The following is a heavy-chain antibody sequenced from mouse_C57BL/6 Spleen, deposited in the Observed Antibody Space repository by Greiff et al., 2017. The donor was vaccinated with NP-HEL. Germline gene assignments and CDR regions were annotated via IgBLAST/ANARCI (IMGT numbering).Heavy chain of an antibody. D-gene: IGHD1-1*01. CDR1: GYTFTSYW. CDR3: ARTHYYGSGTWFAY. V-gene: IGHV1-52*01. CDR2: IDPSDSEP. J-gene: IGHJ3*01. Sequence: QVQLQQPGAELVRPGSSVKLSCKASGYTFTSYWMHWVKQRPIQGLEWIGNIDPSDSEPHYNQKFKDKATLTVDKSSSTAYRQLSSLTSEDSAVYYCARTHYYGSGTWFAYWGQGTLVTVSA.